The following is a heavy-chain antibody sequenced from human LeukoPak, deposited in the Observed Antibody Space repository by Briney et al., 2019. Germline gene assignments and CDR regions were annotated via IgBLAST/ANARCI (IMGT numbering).Heavy chain of an antibody. V-gene: IGHV4-61*05. D-gene: IGHD2-15*01. CDR3: ARGGNCSGGSCYSDRGWFDP. CDR2: IYYSGST. Sequence: SETLSLTCNVSGGSISTSTYYWGWIRQPPGKGLEYIGYIYYSGSTSYNPSLKSRVTISVDMSKNQFSLKLSSVTAADTAVYYCARGGNCSGGSCYSDRGWFDPWGQGTLVTVSS. CDR1: GGSISTSTYY. J-gene: IGHJ5*02.